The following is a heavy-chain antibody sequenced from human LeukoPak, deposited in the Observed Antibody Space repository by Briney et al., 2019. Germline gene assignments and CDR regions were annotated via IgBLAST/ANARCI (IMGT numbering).Heavy chain of an antibody. J-gene: IGHJ3*02. CDR3: ARPQFGYDSSGYYYPDAFDI. V-gene: IGHV4-61*02. Sequence: SETLSLTCAVSGGSISSGSYYWSWIRQPAGKGLEWIGRIYTSGSTNYNPSLKSRVTISVDTSKNQFSLKLSSVTAADTAVYYCARPQFGYDSSGYYYPDAFDIWGQGTMVTVSS. CDR2: IYTSGST. D-gene: IGHD3-22*01. CDR1: GGSISSGSYY.